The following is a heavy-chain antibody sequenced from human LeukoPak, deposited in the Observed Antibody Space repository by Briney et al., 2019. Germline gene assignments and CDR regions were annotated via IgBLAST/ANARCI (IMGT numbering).Heavy chain of an antibody. CDR2: IIPIFGTA. V-gene: IGHV1-69*01. D-gene: IGHD2-2*01. Sequence: SVKVSCKASGGTFSSYAISWVRQAPGQGLEWMGGIIPIFGTANYAQKFQGRVTITADESTSTAYMELSRLRSDDTAVYYCARGPSVGGVVVPAAYWGQGTLVTVSS. CDR3: ARGPSVGGVVVPAAY. J-gene: IGHJ4*02. CDR1: GGTFSSYA.